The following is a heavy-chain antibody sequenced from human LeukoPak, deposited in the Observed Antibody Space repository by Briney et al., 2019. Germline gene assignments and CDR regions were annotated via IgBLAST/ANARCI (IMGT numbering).Heavy chain of an antibody. V-gene: IGHV4-4*02. CDR3: ASSFELWLPDY. Sequence: PLETLSLTCAVSGGSISSSNWWSWVRQPPGKGLEWIGEIYHSGSTNYNPSLKSRVTISVDKSKNQFSLKLSSVTAVDTAVYYCASSFELWLPDYWGQGTLVTVSS. CDR1: GGSISSSNW. CDR2: IYHSGST. J-gene: IGHJ4*02. D-gene: IGHD5-18*01.